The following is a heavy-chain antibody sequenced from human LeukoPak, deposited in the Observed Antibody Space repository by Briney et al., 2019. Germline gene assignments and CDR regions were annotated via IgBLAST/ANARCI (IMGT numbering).Heavy chain of an antibody. CDR1: GFTFSTYA. J-gene: IGHJ4*02. Sequence: GGSLRLSCAASGFTFSTYAMSWVRQAPGKGLEWVSGISGSGGSTYYADSVKGRFTISRDNSKNTLSLQMNSLRAEDTAVYYCAKKEEPTPSGLDYWGQGTLVAVSS. CDR2: ISGSGGST. CDR3: AKKEEPTPSGLDY. V-gene: IGHV3-23*01. D-gene: IGHD1-14*01.